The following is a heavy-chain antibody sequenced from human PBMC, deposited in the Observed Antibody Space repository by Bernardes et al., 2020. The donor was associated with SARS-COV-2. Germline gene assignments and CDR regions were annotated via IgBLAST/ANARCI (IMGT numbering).Heavy chain of an antibody. CDR2: NSIICSYT. J-gene: IGHJ6*02. V-gene: IGHV3-23*01. CDR1: GFTFYPYA. CDR3: AKDVAVRGYFYGMDV. D-gene: IGHD2-15*01. Sequence: GGSLRPSRSAPGFTFYPYALTRVRPAPGKGPEGVSENSIICSYTYYPDSVKGRVTISRDNSKNRLYLQMDRLRAEDTAVYHCAKDVAVRGYFYGMDVWGQGTTVTVSS.